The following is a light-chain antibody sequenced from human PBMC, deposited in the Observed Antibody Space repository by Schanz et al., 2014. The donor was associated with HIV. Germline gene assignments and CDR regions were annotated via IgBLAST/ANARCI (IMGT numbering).Light chain of an antibody. CDR1: SSDVGGYKY. J-gene: IGLJ2*01. Sequence: QSALTQPASVSGSPGQSITISCTGTSSDVGGYKYVSWYQQHPGQAPKLLIYDVTNRPSGVSNRFSGSKSGNTASLTISGLQAEDEADYYCSSYTRSSSVVFGGGTKLTVL. CDR3: SSYTRSSSVV. CDR2: DVT. V-gene: IGLV2-14*03.